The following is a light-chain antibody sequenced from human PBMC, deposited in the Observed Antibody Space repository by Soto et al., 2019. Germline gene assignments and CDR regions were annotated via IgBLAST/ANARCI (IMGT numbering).Light chain of an antibody. CDR2: DAS. CDR1: QSVSSY. CDR3: QHRSNWPLT. J-gene: IGKJ4*01. V-gene: IGKV3-11*01. Sequence: EIVLTQSPATLYLSPGERATLSCRASQSVSSYLAWYQQKPGQAPRLLIYDASNRATDIPARFSGSGSGTDFTLTITSLETEDFAVYYCQHRSNWPLTFGGGNKVEIK.